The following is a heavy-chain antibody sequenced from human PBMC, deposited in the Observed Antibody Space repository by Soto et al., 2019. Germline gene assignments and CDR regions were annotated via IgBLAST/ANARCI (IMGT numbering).Heavy chain of an antibody. CDR2: ISGSGGST. Sequence: EVQLLESGGGLVPPGGSLRLSCAASGFTFTSYAMSWVRQAPGKGLEWVSLISGSGGSTYYAESVKGRFTISRDDSKNAVYLQMDSLRAEDTAVYYCAKQRGYSSGWYGAFDIWGQGTMVTVSS. V-gene: IGHV3-23*01. CDR3: AKQRGYSSGWYGAFDI. CDR1: GFTFTSYA. J-gene: IGHJ3*02. D-gene: IGHD6-19*01.